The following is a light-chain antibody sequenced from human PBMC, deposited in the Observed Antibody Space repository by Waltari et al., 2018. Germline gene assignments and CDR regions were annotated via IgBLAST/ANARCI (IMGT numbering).Light chain of an antibody. J-gene: IGLJ3*02. Sequence: QSVLTQPPSMSGAPGQRVTISCPGSSPNIGAGHDVHWYQVFPGTAPKPLIYGNNNRPSGVPDRFSGSKSDTSASLAIGGLQAEDEADYYCQSFDIRLSGGVVFGGGTKVTVL. CDR2: GNN. CDR1: SPNIGAGHD. V-gene: IGLV1-40*01. CDR3: QSFDIRLSGGVV.